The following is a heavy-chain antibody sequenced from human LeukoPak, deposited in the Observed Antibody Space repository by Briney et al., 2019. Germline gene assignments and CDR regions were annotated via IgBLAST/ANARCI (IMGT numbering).Heavy chain of an antibody. CDR1: GFTFSSYA. Sequence: HAGGSLRLSCAASGFTFSSYAMSWVRQAPGKGLEWVSAISGSGGSTYYADSVKGRFTISRDNAKNTLYLQMNSLRAEDTAVYYCARVYADLGHFDYWGQGTLVTVSS. D-gene: IGHD1-26*01. CDR3: ARVYADLGHFDY. CDR2: ISGSGGST. V-gene: IGHV3-23*01. J-gene: IGHJ4*02.